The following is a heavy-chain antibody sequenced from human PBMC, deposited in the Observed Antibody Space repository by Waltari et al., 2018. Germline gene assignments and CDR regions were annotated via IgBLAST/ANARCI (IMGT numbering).Heavy chain of an antibody. CDR3: VKGKEVAGNDS. CDR2: ISSNGGNT. J-gene: IGHJ4*02. Sequence: QLVESGGGLVQPGGALRLSCSAFGFRFSKSAMHWVRQAPGKGLEYVSTISSNGGNTYYADSVKDRFTISRDNSKNSLYLQMSNLRPEDTALYYCVKGKEVAGNDSWGQGAPVTVSS. D-gene: IGHD6-19*01. CDR1: GFRFSKSA. V-gene: IGHV3-64D*08.